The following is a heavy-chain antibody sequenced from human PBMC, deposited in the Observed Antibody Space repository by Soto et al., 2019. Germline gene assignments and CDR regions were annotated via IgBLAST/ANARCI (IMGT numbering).Heavy chain of an antibody. J-gene: IGHJ6*02. CDR2: SIPIFGTA. Sequence: QVQLVQSGADVKKPASSVKVSCKASGGTFNNYPITWVRQAPGEGLEWMGGSIPIFGTANYAQNFQGRVTISVDESTSTAYMELSSLRSEDTAVYYCARGRGYSGDDHYYYFDMDVWGQGTTVTVSS. CDR3: ARGRGYSGDDHYYYFDMDV. V-gene: IGHV1-69*01. D-gene: IGHD5-12*01. CDR1: GGTFNNYP.